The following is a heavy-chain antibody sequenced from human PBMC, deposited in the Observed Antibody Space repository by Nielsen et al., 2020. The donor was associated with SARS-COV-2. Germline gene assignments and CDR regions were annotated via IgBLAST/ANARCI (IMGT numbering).Heavy chain of an antibody. Sequence: ASVKVSCKAFGYPFTAFYLTWIRQAPGQGPEWTGWINPNSGVSKYAPKFQGRVTMTTDTSTNTAYMEVNMLKSDDTAIYYCARGLVPARLGSLHFWGQGTLVTVSS. CDR1: GYPFTAFY. J-gene: IGHJ4*02. CDR3: ARGLVPARLGSLHF. D-gene: IGHD6-6*01. CDR2: INPNSGVS. V-gene: IGHV1-2*02.